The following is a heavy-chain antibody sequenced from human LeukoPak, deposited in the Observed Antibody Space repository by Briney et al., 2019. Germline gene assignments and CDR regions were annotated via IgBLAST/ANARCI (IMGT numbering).Heavy chain of an antibody. CDR2: ISGSGGST. Sequence: GGSLRLSCAASRFTFSNFGMSWVRQAPGKGLEWVSAISGSGGSTYYADSVKGRFTISRDNAKNSLYLQMNSLRAEDTALYHCARNNGMDVWGQGTTVIVSS. V-gene: IGHV3-23*01. CDR1: RFTFSNFG. CDR3: ARNNGMDV. J-gene: IGHJ6*02.